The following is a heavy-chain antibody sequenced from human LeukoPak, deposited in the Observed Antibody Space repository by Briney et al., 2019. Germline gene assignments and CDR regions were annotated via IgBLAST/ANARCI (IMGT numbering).Heavy chain of an antibody. D-gene: IGHD6-6*01. CDR1: GGTFSSYA. J-gene: IGHJ6*03. CDR2: IIPIFGTA. CDR3: ATVYSSSAERPLYYYYYMDV. V-gene: IGHV1-69*05. Sequence: ASVKVSCKASGGTFSSYAISWVRQAPGQGLEWMGGIIPIFGTANYAQKFQGRVTITTDESTSTAYMELSSLRSEDTAVYYCATVYSSSAERPLYYYYYMDVWGKGTTVTVSS.